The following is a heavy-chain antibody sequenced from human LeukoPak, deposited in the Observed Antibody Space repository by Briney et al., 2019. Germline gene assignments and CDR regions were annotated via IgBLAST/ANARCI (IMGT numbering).Heavy chain of an antibody. V-gene: IGHV4-39*01. D-gene: IGHD1-7*01. Sequence: PSETLSLTCTVSGGSISSSGYYWGWIRQPPGKGLEWIGTVYYTGSTYYNPSLKSRVTISEDTSKNQFSLKLSSVTAADTAVYYCARGVELQMAFDIWGQGTMVTVAA. J-gene: IGHJ3*02. CDR1: GGSISSSGYY. CDR3: ARGVELQMAFDI. CDR2: VYYTGST.